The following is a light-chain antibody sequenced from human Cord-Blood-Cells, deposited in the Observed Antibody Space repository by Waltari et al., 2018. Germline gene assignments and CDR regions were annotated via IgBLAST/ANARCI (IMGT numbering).Light chain of an antibody. V-gene: IGLV2-14*03. CDR1: SSDVGGYNY. CDR3: SSYTSSSTWV. J-gene: IGLJ3*02. CDR2: DVS. Sequence: QSALTQPASVSGSPGQSITISCTGTSSDVGGYNYVSWYQQHPGKAPQLMIYDVSNRPSGVSKRFSGSKSGNTASLTSSGLQAEDEADYYCSSYTSSSTWVFGGGTKLTVL.